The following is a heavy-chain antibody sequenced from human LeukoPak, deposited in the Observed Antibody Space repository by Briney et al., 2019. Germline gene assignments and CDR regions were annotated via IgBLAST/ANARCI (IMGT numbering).Heavy chain of an antibody. J-gene: IGHJ5*02. CDR2: IYYSGST. V-gene: IGHV4-59*01. CDR3: ARDFMGYCSGGSCYSEASWFDP. CDR1: GGSISSYY. Sequence: SETLSLTCTVSGGSISSYYWSWIRQPPGKGLEWIGYIYYSGSTNYNPSLTSRVTISVDTSKNQCSLKLGSVTAADTAVYYCARDFMGYCSGGSCYSEASWFDPWGQGTLVTVSS. D-gene: IGHD2-15*01.